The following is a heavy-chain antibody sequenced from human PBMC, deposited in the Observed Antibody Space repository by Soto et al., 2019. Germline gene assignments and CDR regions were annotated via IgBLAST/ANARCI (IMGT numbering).Heavy chain of an antibody. CDR2: ISAYNGNT. Sequence: QVQLVQSGAEVKKPGASVKVSCKASGYTFTSYGISWVRQAPGQGLEWMGWISAYNGNTNYAQKLQGRVTMTTDTSTSTAYMELRSLRSDATAVYYCASGLGNYYDSSGYYYDHGYFDYWGQGTLVTVSS. CDR1: GYTFTSYG. D-gene: IGHD3-22*01. J-gene: IGHJ4*02. CDR3: ASGLGNYYDSSGYYYDHGYFDY. V-gene: IGHV1-18*01.